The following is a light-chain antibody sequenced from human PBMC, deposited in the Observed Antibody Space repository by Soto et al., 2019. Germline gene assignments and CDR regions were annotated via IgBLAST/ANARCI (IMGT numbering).Light chain of an antibody. CDR3: SSYAGYNNIYV. CDR1: RSDVGGYNS. Sequence: QSALTQPPSASGSPGQSVSISCTGTRSDVGGYNSVSWYQHHTGKAPKLIIYEVSKRPSGVPDRFSGSKSGNTASLTVSGLQTEYEADYYCSSYAGYNNIYVFGTGTKLTVL. J-gene: IGLJ1*01. V-gene: IGLV2-8*01. CDR2: EVS.